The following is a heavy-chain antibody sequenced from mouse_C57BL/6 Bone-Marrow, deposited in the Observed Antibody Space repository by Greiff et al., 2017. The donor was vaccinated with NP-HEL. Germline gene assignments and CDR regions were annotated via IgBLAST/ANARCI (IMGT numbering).Heavy chain of an antibody. CDR1: GFNIKDDY. Sequence: EVQLMESGAELVRPGASVKLSCTASGFNIKDDYMHWVKQRPEQGLEWIGWIDPENGDTEYASKFQGKATITADTSSNTAYLQLSSLTSEDTAVYYCTTDSWFAYWGQGTLVTVSA. CDR2: IDPENGDT. CDR3: TTDSWFAY. J-gene: IGHJ3*01. V-gene: IGHV14-4*01.